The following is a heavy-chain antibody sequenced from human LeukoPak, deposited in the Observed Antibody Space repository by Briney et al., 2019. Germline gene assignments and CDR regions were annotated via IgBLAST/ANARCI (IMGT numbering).Heavy chain of an antibody. CDR1: GFTFSSYA. V-gene: IGHV3-23*01. Sequence: PGRSPRLSCAASGFTFSSYAMSWVRQAPGKGLEWVSAISGSGGSTYYADSVKGRFTVSRDNSKNTLYLQMNSLRAEDTAVYYCAKDLTPERTGYYYDSSGYYHPFDYWGQGTLVTVSS. CDR2: ISGSGGST. D-gene: IGHD3-22*01. J-gene: IGHJ4*02. CDR3: AKDLTPERTGYYYDSSGYYHPFDY.